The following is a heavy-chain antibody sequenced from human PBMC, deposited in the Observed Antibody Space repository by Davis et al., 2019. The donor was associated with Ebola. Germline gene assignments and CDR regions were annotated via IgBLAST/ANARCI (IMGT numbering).Heavy chain of an antibody. Sequence: SETLTLTCAVSGYSISSGYYWGWIRQPPGKGLEWIGSIYHSGSTYYNPSLKSRVTISVDTSKNQFSLKLSSVTAADTAVYYCVRDRHDTSAYGFWGQGTLVTVSS. CDR2: IYHSGST. V-gene: IGHV4-38-2*02. CDR3: VRDRHDTSAYGF. D-gene: IGHD3-22*01. J-gene: IGHJ4*02. CDR1: GYSISSGYY.